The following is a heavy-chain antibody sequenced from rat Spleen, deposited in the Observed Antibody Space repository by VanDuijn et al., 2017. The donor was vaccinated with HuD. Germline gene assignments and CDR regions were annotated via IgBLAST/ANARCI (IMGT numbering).Heavy chain of an antibody. CDR1: GFNFNDYW. D-gene: IGHD1-7*01. V-gene: IGHV2-19*01. Sequence: VQLVESGGGLVQPGRSLKLSCAASGFNFNDYWMDWVRQAPGKGLEWMGIIWGDGSTNYNSALKSRLSISRDTSKSQVFLRMNSLQTENTAMYFCATGILDFWGQGVMVTVSS. CDR2: IWGDGST. J-gene: IGHJ2*01. CDR3: ATGILDF.